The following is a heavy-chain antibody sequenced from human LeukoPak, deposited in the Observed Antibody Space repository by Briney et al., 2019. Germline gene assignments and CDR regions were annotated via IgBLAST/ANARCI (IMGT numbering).Heavy chain of an antibody. J-gene: IGHJ4*02. CDR1: GGSISSGGYF. Sequence: PSQTLSLTCTVSGGSISSGGYFWTWIRQHPGKGLEWIGYIYYSGSTYYNPSLKSRVTIPVDTSKNQFSLKLSSVTAADTAVYYCAKIASGWSVYFDYWGQGTLVTVSS. D-gene: IGHD6-19*01. CDR2: IYYSGST. CDR3: AKIASGWSVYFDY. V-gene: IGHV4-31*03.